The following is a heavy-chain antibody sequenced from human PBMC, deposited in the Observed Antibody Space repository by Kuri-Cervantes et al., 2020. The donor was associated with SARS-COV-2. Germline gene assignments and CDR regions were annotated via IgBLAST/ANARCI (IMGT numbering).Heavy chain of an antibody. V-gene: IGHV3-21*01. CDR2: ISSSSSYI. CDR1: GFTFSSYS. J-gene: IGHJ4*02. CDR3: ARAGRWELLLGRLANFDY. Sequence: GESLKISCAASGFTFSSYSMNWVRQAPGKGLEWVSSISSSSSYIYYADSVKGRFTISRDNAKNSLYLQLNSLRAEDTSVYYCARAGRWELLLGRLANFDYWGQGTLVTVSS. D-gene: IGHD1-26*01.